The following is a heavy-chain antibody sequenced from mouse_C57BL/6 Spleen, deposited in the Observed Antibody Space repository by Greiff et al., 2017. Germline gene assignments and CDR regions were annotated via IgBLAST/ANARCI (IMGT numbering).Heavy chain of an antibody. CDR3: ARGSFTTVAPSY. V-gene: IGHV1-22*01. Sequence: EVPLQQSGPELVKPGASVQMSCKASGYTFTDYNMHWVKQSHGKSLEWLGYINPNHGGTSYNQKFKGKATLTVNKSSSTADMELRSLTSDDTAVYYCARGSFTTVAPSYWGQGTTLTVSS. CDR2: INPNHGGT. CDR1: GYTFTDYN. J-gene: IGHJ2*01. D-gene: IGHD1-1*01.